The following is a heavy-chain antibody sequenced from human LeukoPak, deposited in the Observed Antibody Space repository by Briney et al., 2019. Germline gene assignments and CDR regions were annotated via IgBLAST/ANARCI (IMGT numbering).Heavy chain of an antibody. Sequence: GGSLRLSCAASGFTFSSYWMSWVRQAPGKGLEWVANIKQDGSEKYYVDSVKGRFTTSRDNAKNSLYLQMNSLRAEDTAVYYCARYYGSGSPPFDSWGQGTLVTVSS. D-gene: IGHD3-10*01. V-gene: IGHV3-7*01. CDR1: GFTFSSYW. J-gene: IGHJ4*02. CDR3: ARYYGSGSPPFDS. CDR2: IKQDGSEK.